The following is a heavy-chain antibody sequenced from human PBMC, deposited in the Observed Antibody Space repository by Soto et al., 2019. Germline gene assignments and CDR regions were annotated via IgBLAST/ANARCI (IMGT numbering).Heavy chain of an antibody. CDR2: IYYSGNT. D-gene: IGHD5-12*01. V-gene: IGHV4-59*01. CDR1: GGSINNYY. CDR3: ARDGRGYSGYSYDY. J-gene: IGHJ4*02. Sequence: SSETLSLTCTVSGGSINNYYWGWIRQPPGKGLEWIGYIYYSGNTNYNPSLKGRVTISIDTSKNQFSLKLSSVTAADTAVYYCARDGRGYSGYSYDYWGQGTLVTVS.